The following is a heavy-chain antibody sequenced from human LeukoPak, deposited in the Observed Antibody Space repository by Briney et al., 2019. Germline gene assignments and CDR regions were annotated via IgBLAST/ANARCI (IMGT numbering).Heavy chain of an antibody. CDR2: IKQDGSEK. J-gene: IGHJ6*02. Sequence: GGSLRLSCAAPGFTFSSYWMSWVRQAPGKGLEWVANIKQDGSEKYYVDSVKGRFTISRDNAKNSLYLQMNSLRAEDTAVYYCARDSYYDIEMDVWGQGTTVTVSS. V-gene: IGHV3-7*01. CDR3: ARDSYYDIEMDV. D-gene: IGHD3-9*01. CDR1: GFTFSSYW.